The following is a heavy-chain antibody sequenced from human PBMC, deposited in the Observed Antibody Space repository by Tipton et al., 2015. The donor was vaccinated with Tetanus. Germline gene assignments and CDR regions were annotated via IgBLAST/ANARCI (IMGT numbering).Heavy chain of an antibody. CDR3: ARDRGSICSSTSCYDAFDI. D-gene: IGHD2-2*01. J-gene: IGHJ3*02. CDR1: GYTFTGYY. V-gene: IGHV1-2*04. CDR2: INPNSGGT. Sequence: QLVQSGAEVKKPGASVKVSCKASGYTFTGYYMHWVRQAPRQGLEWMGWINPNSGGTNYAQKFQGWVTMTRDTSISTAYMELSRLRSDDTAVYYCARDRGSICSSTSCYDAFDIWGQGTMVTVSS.